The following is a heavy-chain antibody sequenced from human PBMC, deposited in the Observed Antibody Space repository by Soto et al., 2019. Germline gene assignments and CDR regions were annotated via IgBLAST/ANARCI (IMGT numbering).Heavy chain of an antibody. Sequence: QVQLVESGGGVVQPGRSLRLSCAASGFTFSSYAMHWVRQAPGKGLEWVAVISYDGSNKYYADSVKGRFTISRDNSKNTLYLQMNSLRAEDTAVYYCARAPSGPRYAMDVWGQGTTVTVSS. J-gene: IGHJ6*02. CDR1: GFTFSSYA. V-gene: IGHV3-30-3*01. CDR2: ISYDGSNK. CDR3: ARAPSGPRYAMDV. D-gene: IGHD3-10*01.